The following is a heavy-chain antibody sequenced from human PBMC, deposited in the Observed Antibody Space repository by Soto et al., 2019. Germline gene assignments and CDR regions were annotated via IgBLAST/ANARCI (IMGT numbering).Heavy chain of an antibody. CDR2: VTATAESA. CDR3: ARGRYYDSPQDL. V-gene: IGHV3-23*01. J-gene: IGHJ5*02. Sequence: GGSLRLSCTRFGFNFDAYAMSWVRQAPGKGLEWVSAVTATAESAYYTDSVRGRFIITRDNSDNMLYLQMSSLRVEDTAIYFCARGRYYDSPQDLWGRGTQVTVSS. D-gene: IGHD3-10*01. CDR1: GFNFDAYA.